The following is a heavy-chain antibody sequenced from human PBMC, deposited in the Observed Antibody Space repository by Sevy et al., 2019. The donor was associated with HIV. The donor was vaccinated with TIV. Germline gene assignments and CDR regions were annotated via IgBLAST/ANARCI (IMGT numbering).Heavy chain of an antibody. Sequence: GGSLRLSCAASGFTFDDYTMHWVRQAPGKGLEWVSLISWDGGSTYYADSVEGRFTISRDNSKNSLYLQMNSLRTEDTALYYCAKEKGEGSGSYFDYWGQGTLVTVSS. CDR2: ISWDGGST. D-gene: IGHD1-26*01. CDR1: GFTFDDYT. V-gene: IGHV3-43*01. J-gene: IGHJ4*02. CDR3: AKEKGEGSGSYFDY.